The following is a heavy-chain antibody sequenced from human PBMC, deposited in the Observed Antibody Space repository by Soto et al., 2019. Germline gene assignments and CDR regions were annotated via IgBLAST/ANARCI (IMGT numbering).Heavy chain of an antibody. Sequence: QDQLVQSGAEVKKPGSSVKVSCKAFGGPFSSHTFSWVRQAPGQGLEWMGRIIPALGTTTYAQKFQGRVTMTADESVTTVYMELNSRRTEDTAVYDCATPDFGDYWYFDLWGRGTLVTVSS. CDR2: IIPALGTT. CDR1: GGPFSSHT. J-gene: IGHJ2*01. CDR3: ATPDFGDYWYFDL. V-gene: IGHV1-69*08. D-gene: IGHD4-17*01.